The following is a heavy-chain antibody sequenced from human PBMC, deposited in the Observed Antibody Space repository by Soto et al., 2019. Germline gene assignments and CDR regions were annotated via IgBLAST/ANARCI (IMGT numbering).Heavy chain of an antibody. D-gene: IGHD2-2*01. CDR2: IIPILGIA. V-gene: IGHV1-69*02. J-gene: IGHJ3*02. CDR3: ASSLYCSSTSCYPNDAFDI. CDR1: GGTFSSYT. Sequence: SVKVSCTASGGTFSSYTISWVRQAPGQGLEWMGRIIPILGIANYAQKFQGRVTITADKSTSTAYMELSSLRSEDTAVYYCASSLYCSSTSCYPNDAFDIWGQGTMVTVSS.